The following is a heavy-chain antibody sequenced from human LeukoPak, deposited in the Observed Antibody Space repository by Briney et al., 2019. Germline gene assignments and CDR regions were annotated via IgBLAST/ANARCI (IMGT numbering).Heavy chain of an antibody. Sequence: GGSLRLSCAASGLTFSNNAMKWVRQAPGTGLEWVSTISGPGGSTYYGDSVKGRFTTSRDNSKNTVYLQMNSLRADDTAIYYCAKGDYGYYYYMDVWGKGTTVTVSS. J-gene: IGHJ6*03. CDR1: GLTFSNNA. V-gene: IGHV3-23*01. CDR3: AKGDYGYYYYMDV. CDR2: ISGPGGST. D-gene: IGHD4-17*01.